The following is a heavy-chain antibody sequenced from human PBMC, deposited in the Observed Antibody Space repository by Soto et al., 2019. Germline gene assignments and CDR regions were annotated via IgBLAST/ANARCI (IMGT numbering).Heavy chain of an antibody. Sequence: ASVKVSCKASGYTFTSYYMHWVRQAPGQGHEWMRIINPSGGSTSYAQKFQGRVTMTRDTSTSTVYMELSSLRSEDTAVYYCARAHGSDIVVVVADLDAFDIWGQGTMVTVSS. CDR2: INPSGGST. CDR3: ARAHGSDIVVVVADLDAFDI. V-gene: IGHV1-46*01. CDR1: GYTFTSYY. J-gene: IGHJ3*02. D-gene: IGHD2-15*01.